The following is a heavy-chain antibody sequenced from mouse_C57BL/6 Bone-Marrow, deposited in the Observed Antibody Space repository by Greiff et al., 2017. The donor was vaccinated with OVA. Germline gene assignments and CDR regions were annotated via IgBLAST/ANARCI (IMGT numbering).Heavy chain of an antibody. Sequence: EVQLQQSGAELVRPGASVKLSCTASGFNIKDDYMHWVKQRPEQGLEWIGWIDPENGDTEYASKFQGKATITADTSSNTAYLQLSSLTSEDTAVYYCTTSDGWAYWGQGTLVTVSA. CDR1: GFNIKDDY. CDR3: TTSDGWAY. CDR2: IDPENGDT. J-gene: IGHJ3*01. D-gene: IGHD2-3*01. V-gene: IGHV14-4*01.